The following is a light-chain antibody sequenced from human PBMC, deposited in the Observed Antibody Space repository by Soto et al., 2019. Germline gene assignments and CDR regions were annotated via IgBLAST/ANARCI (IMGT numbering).Light chain of an antibody. CDR1: SSDVGGYNY. Sequence: QSVLTQPASVSGSPGRSITISCTGTSSDVGGYNYVSWYQQHPGKAPKLMIYEVSNRPSGVSNRFSGSKSGNTASLTISGLQAEDEADYYCSSYTSSSTPRYVFGTGTKVTVL. J-gene: IGLJ1*01. CDR2: EVS. CDR3: SSYTSSSTPRYV. V-gene: IGLV2-14*01.